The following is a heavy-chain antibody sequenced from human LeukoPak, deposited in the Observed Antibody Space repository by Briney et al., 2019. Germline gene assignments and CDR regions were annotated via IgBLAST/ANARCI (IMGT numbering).Heavy chain of an antibody. D-gene: IGHD2-21*01. CDR3: ARYCGGDCFGMDV. CDR2: ISSSSSYI. CDR1: GFTFSSYS. Sequence: GGSLRLSCAASGFTFSSYSMNWVRQAPGKGLEWVSSISSSSSYIYYADSVKGRFTISRDNAKNSLYLQMNSLRAEGTAVYYCARYCGGDCFGMDVWGQGTTVTVSS. V-gene: IGHV3-21*01. J-gene: IGHJ6*02.